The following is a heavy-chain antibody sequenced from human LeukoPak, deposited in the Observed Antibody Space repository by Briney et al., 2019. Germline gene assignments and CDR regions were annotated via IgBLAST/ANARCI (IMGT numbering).Heavy chain of an antibody. CDR1: GGSISSGSYY. Sequence: SQTLSLTCTVSGGSISSGSYYLSWIRQPAGKGLEWIGRIYTSGSTNYNPSLKSRVTISVDTSKNQFSLKLSSVTAADTAVYYCARTERDGYNWKGIDYWGQGTLVTVSS. CDR2: IYTSGST. D-gene: IGHD5-24*01. V-gene: IGHV4-61*02. J-gene: IGHJ4*02. CDR3: ARTERDGYNWKGIDY.